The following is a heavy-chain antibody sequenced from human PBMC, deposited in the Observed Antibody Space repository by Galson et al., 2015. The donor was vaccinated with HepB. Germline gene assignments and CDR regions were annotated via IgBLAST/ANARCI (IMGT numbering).Heavy chain of an antibody. Sequence: LSLTCTVSGDSISRSNYYWGWIRQPPGKGLEWIGSIYYSGRLFYNPSLKSRVTISVDTSKNQFSLRLSSVAAADTAVYYCARQPYTSGWLYWYFDLWGRGTLVTVSS. V-gene: IGHV4-39*01. CDR3: ARQPYTSGWLYWYFDL. CDR2: IYYSGRL. CDR1: GDSISRSNYY. J-gene: IGHJ2*01. D-gene: IGHD6-19*01.